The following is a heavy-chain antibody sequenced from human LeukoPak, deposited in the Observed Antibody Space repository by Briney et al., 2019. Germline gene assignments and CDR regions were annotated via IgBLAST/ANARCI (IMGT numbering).Heavy chain of an antibody. V-gene: IGHV4-39*01. J-gene: IGHJ3*01. Sequence: SETLSLTCTVSGGSISSSSYYWGWIRQPPGKGLESIGSLSYSGNTYYSPSLKSRVTISADTSKNQFSLRLTSVTAADTAMYYCATFNPSYVGEDAFDVWGQGTMVTVSS. CDR3: ATFNPSYVGEDAFDV. CDR2: LSYSGNT. CDR1: GGSISSSSYY. D-gene: IGHD3-10*02.